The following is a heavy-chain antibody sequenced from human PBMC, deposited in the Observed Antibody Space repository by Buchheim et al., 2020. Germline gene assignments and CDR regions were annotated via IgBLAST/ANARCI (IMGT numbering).Heavy chain of an antibody. J-gene: IGHJ4*02. V-gene: IGHV1-46*01. CDR1: GYTFTSYY. Sequence: QVQLVQSGAEVKKPGASVKVSCKASGYTFTSYYMHWVRQAPGQGLEWMGIINPSGGSTSYAQKFQGRVTMTRDTSTSTGYMELSSLRSEDTAVYYCARDSRENPYYDSSGYFDYWGQGTL. CDR2: INPSGGST. CDR3: ARDSRENPYYDSSGYFDY. D-gene: IGHD3-22*01.